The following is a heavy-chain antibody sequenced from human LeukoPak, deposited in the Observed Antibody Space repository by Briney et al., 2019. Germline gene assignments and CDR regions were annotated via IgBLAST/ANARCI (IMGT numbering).Heavy chain of an antibody. V-gene: IGHV3-21*01. J-gene: IGHJ6*03. Sequence: PGGSLRLSCAASGFTFSSYSMNWVSQAPGEGLEWVASISSSSSYIYYADSVKGRFTISRDNAKNSLYLQMNSLRAEDTAVYYCARAPKNGKFYYYYYMDVWGKGTAVTVSS. CDR2: ISSSSSYI. CDR1: GFTFSSYS. D-gene: IGHD1-26*01. CDR3: ARAPKNGKFYYYYYMDV.